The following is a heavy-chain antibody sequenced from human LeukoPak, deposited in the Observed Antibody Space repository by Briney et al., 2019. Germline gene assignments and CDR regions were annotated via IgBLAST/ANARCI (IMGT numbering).Heavy chain of an antibody. CDR2: ISAYNGNT. CDR3: ARAVPSMVRALPNWFDP. V-gene: IGHV1-18*01. J-gene: IGHJ5*02. D-gene: IGHD3-10*01. CDR1: GYTFTSYG. Sequence: ASVKVSCKASGYTFTSYGISWVRQAPGQGLEWMGWISAYNGNTNYAQKLQGRVTMTTDTSTSTAYMELRSLRSDDTAVYYCARAVPSMVRALPNWFDPWGQGTLVTVSS.